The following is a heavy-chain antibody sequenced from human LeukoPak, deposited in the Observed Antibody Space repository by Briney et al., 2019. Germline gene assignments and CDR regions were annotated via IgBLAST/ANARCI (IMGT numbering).Heavy chain of an antibody. CDR3: GRGGKVEQLVLAR. CDR2: VNSDGSST. Sequence: GGSLRLSCGASGFTFTTYWMSWVRQAPGKGLVWVSRVNSDGSSTSYADPVKGRFTISRDNAKNTVYLQMNSLRAEDPGVYYCGRGGKVEQLVLARWGQGSLVTVSS. V-gene: IGHV3-74*01. D-gene: IGHD6-13*01. J-gene: IGHJ4*02. CDR1: GFTFTTYW.